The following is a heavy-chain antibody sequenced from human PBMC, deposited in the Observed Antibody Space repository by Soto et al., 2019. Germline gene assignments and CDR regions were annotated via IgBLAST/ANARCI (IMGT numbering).Heavy chain of an antibody. J-gene: IGHJ5*02. CDR1: GGSISSGGYY. V-gene: IGHV4-31*03. D-gene: IGHD5-18*01. CDR2: IYYIGST. CDR3: ARLVWSYGTWFDP. Sequence: SETLSLTCTVSGGSISSGGYYWTWIRQHPGKGLEWIGYIYYIGSTYYNPSLKSRVTISVDTSKNQFSLKLSSVTAADTAVYYCARLVWSYGTWFDPWGQGTLVTVSS.